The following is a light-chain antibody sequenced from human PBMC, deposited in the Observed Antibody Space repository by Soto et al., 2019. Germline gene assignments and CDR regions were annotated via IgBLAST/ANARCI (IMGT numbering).Light chain of an antibody. J-gene: IGLJ3*02. V-gene: IGLV1-40*01. CDR3: QSYDNSLSGVV. CDR2: GNT. Sequence: QPVLTQPPSVSGAPGQRVTISCTGSSSNIGARYDVHWYQLLPGTAPKLLIYGNTNRPSGVPDRFSGSRSGTSASLAITGLKAEDEADYYCQSYDNSLSGVVFGGGTKLTVL. CDR1: SSNIGARYD.